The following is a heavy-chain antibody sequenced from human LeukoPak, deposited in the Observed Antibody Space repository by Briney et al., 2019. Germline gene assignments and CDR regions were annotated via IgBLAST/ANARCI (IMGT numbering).Heavy chain of an antibody. J-gene: IGHJ4*02. V-gene: IGHV1-2*02. CDR2: INPKSGAA. D-gene: IGHD6-13*01. CDR1: EYIFSDYY. CDR3: ARGAEAETSPLDF. Sequence: GASVKVSCKASEYIFSDYYMHWVRQAPGQGLEWLGWINPKSGAADYAQQFRGRVTMTRDTSINTDYMEMKRVTSDDTAVYYCARGAEAETSPLDFSGQGTLVIVS.